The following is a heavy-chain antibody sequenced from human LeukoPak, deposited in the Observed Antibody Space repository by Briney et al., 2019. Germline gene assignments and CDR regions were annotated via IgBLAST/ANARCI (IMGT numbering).Heavy chain of an antibody. CDR3: AKRGYCSSITCSVGAFDI. V-gene: IGHV3-23*01. J-gene: IGHJ3*02. Sequence: PGGSLRLSCAASGFTFSSYAMSCVRQAPGKGVEWVSGLSGGGSSTYYADSVKGRFTISRDNSKSTVYLQMNSLRDEDTAVYYCAKRGYCSSITCSVGAFDIWGQGTMVTVSS. CDR1: GFTFSSYA. CDR2: LSGGGSST. D-gene: IGHD2-2*01.